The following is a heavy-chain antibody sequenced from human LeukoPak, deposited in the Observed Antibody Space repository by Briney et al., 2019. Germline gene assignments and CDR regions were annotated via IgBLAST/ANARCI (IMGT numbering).Heavy chain of an antibody. CDR2: INHGGST. V-gene: IGHV4-34*01. D-gene: IGHD3-22*01. CDR1: GGSFSGYY. J-gene: IGHJ5*02. Sequence: SGTLSLTCAVYGGSFSGYYWSWIRQPPGKGLEWIGEINHGGSTNYNPSLKSRVTISIDTSKNHFSLQLSSVSAADTAVYYCARTSSGPNWFDPWGQGTLVTVSS. CDR3: ARTSSGPNWFDP.